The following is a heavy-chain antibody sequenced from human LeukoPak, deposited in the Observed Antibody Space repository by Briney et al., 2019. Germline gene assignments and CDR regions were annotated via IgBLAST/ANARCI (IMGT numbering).Heavy chain of an antibody. V-gene: IGHV1-8*01. CDR3: ARGSYYDNSGYHRESFDY. CDR2: MNPNSGYT. Sequence: ASVKVSCKASGYTFNSYDINWVRQATGQGLERMGWMNPNSGYTGYAQKFQGRVTMTRNTSISTAYLELSSLRSEDTAVYYCARGSYYDNSGYHRESFDYWGQGTLVTVSS. CDR1: GYTFNSYD. D-gene: IGHD3-22*01. J-gene: IGHJ4*02.